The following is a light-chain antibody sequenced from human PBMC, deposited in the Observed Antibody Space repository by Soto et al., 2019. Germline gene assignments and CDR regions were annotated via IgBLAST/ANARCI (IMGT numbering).Light chain of an antibody. V-gene: IGKV1-39*01. J-gene: IGKJ1*01. CDR3: QQSYSAPPA. CDR1: QSISSF. Sequence: DIQMTQSPPSLSASVGDRVSITCRASQSISSFLNWYQQTPGRAPKLLIYAATTLQRGVPSRFVGSGSGTDFTLTISSLQPEDFDTYFCQQSYSAPPAFGQGTKGDI. CDR2: AAT.